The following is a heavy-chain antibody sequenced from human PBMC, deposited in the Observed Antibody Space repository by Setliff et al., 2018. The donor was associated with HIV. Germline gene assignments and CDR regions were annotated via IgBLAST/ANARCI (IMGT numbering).Heavy chain of an antibody. CDR3: ARQSTVAAAGFDF. Sequence: SETLSLTCTVSGGSISSYYWSWIRQPPGKGLEWIGYIYYSGSTNYNPSLKSRVTISVDTSKNQFSLKLDSVTAADTAIYYCARQSTVAAAGFDFWGQGQWSPSPQ. V-gene: IGHV4-59*08. CDR2: IYYSGST. CDR1: GGSISSYY. D-gene: IGHD6-13*01. J-gene: IGHJ4*02.